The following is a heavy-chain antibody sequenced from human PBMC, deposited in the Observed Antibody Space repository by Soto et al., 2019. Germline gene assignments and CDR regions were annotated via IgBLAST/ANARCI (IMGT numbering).Heavy chain of an antibody. V-gene: IGHV4-30-2*01. D-gene: IGHD6-13*01. CDR2: IYHGGST. J-gene: IGHJ4*02. CDR3: ARVAAAAGSLFDY. Sequence: SETLSLTCAVSGGSISSGGYSWSWIRQPPGKGLEWIGYIYHGGSTYYNPSLKSRVTISVDRSKNQFSLKLSSVTAADTAVYYCARVAAAAGSLFDYWGQGTLVTAPQ. CDR1: GGSISSGGYS.